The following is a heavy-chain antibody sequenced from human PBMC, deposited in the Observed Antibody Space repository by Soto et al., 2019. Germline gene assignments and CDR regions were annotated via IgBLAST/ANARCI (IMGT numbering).Heavy chain of an antibody. Sequence: QVQLVQSGAEVKQPGSSVKVSCQASGGTFSNFVFSWVRQAPGQGLECMGGILPSVGKANYAQHFQGRVTITADESTATVYLELSSLKSEDTAVYYCARGWNDFPHWGQGTLVTVSS. CDR3: ARGWNDFPH. CDR1: GGTFSNFV. CDR2: ILPSVGKA. V-gene: IGHV1-69*01. J-gene: IGHJ1*01. D-gene: IGHD1-1*01.